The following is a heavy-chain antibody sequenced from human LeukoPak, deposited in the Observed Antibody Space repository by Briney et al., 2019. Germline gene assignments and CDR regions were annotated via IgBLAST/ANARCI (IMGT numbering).Heavy chain of an antibody. D-gene: IGHD3-22*01. J-gene: IGHJ4*02. Sequence: GGSLRLSCAASGLTFSSYSMNWVRQAPGKGLEWVSSISSSSSYIYYADSVKGRFTISRDNAKNSLYLQMNSLRAEDTAVYYCARENPYWLLGQRENDYWGQGTLVTVSS. CDR3: ARENPYWLLGQRENDY. CDR2: ISSSSSYI. V-gene: IGHV3-21*01. CDR1: GLTFSSYS.